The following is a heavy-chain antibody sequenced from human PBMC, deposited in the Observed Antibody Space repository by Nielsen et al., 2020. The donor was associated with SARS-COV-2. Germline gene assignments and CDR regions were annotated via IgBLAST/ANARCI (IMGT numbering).Heavy chain of an antibody. J-gene: IGHJ4*02. CDR3: ARVAEVRQWLVFFDF. V-gene: IGHV3-30-3*01. D-gene: IGHD6-19*01. CDR2: ISYDGSKK. Sequence: GESLKISCAASGFTFSSYAMHWVRQAPGKGLEWVAVISYDGSKKYNADSVKGRFTISRDNSKNTLYLQMNSLRAEDTAVYYCARVAEVRQWLVFFDFWGQGTLVTVSS. CDR1: GFTFSSYA.